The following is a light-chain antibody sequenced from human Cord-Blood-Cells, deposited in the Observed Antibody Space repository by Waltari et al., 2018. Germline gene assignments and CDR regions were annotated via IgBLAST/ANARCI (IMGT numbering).Light chain of an antibody. CDR2: DVS. J-gene: IGLJ1*01. CDR3: CSYAGSYTYV. CDR1: SRDVGGYNY. Sequence: QSALTQPRSVSGSPGQSVTISCTGTSRDVGGYNYVSCYQQLPGKTPKLMIYDVSTRPSGVPDRFSGSKSGNPASLTISGLQAEDEADYYCCSYAGSYTYVFGTGTKVTVL. V-gene: IGLV2-11*01.